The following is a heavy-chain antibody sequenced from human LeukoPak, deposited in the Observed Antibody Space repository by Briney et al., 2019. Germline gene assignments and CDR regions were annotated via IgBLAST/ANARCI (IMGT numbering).Heavy chain of an antibody. D-gene: IGHD6-13*01. Sequence: PSETLSLTCTVSGYSIDNGYYWGWIRQPPVKGLEWIGSIYHSGNKYYNPSLKSRVTISVDTSKNQFSLKLTSVTAADTAMYYCARIETEGSSWYDVHYFDYWGRGTQVTVSS. CDR2: IYHSGNK. CDR1: GYSIDNGYY. J-gene: IGHJ4*02. CDR3: ARIETEGSSWYDVHYFDY. V-gene: IGHV4-38-2*02.